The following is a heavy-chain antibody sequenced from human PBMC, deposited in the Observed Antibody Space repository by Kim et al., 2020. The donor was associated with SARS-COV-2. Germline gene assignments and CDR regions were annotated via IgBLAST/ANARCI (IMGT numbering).Heavy chain of an antibody. V-gene: IGHV7-4-1*02. CDR2: INTNTGNP. J-gene: IGHJ3*02. D-gene: IGHD5-12*01. Sequence: ASVKVSCKASGYTFTSYAMNWVRQAPGQGLEWMGWINTNTGNPTYAQGFTGRFVFSLDTSVSTAYLQISSLKAEDTAVYYCARGPLPWRFDAFDIWGQGTMVTVSS. CDR3: ARGPLPWRFDAFDI. CDR1: GYTFTSYA.